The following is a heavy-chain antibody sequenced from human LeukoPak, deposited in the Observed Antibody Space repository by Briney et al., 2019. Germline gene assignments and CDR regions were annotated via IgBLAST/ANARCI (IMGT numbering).Heavy chain of an antibody. CDR3: ARPSLSSGWYYFDY. CDR1: GGSISSSSYY. J-gene: IGHJ4*02. Sequence: SETLSLTCTVSGGSISSSSYYWGWIRQPPGKGLEWIGSIYYSGSTYYNPSLKSRVTISVDTSENQFSLKLSSVTAADTAVYYCARPSLSSGWYYFDYWGQGTLVTVSS. V-gene: IGHV4-39*07. D-gene: IGHD6-19*01. CDR2: IYYSGST.